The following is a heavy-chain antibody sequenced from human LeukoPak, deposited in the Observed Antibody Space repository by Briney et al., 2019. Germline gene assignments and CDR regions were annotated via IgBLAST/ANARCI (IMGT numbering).Heavy chain of an antibody. CDR3: ARGVWEQLVLYYYYYMDV. V-gene: IGHV4-59*01. D-gene: IGHD6-13*01. Sequence: SETLSLTCTVSGGSISSYYWCWIRQPPGKGLEWIGYIYYSGSTNYNPSLKSRVTISVDTSKNQFSLKLSSVTAADTAVYYCARGVWEQLVLYYYYYMDVWGKGTTVTVSS. CDR1: GGSISSYY. J-gene: IGHJ6*03. CDR2: IYYSGST.